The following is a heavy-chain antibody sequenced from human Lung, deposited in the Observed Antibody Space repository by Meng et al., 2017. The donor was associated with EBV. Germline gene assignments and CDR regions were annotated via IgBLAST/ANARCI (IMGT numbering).Heavy chain of an antibody. V-gene: IGHV4-4*02. CDR3: ARGKLSGYRYFDY. CDR1: CGAISSSNW. CDR2: IYHSGGT. J-gene: IGHJ4*02. Sequence: VPLRWSSPVVVTAWVIPSLTCAVCCGAISSSNWWCWVRQPPGKGLECIGEIYHSGGTNYNPSLKSRVTISVDKSKNQFSLKLSSVTAADTAVYYCARGKLSGYRYFDYWGQGTLVTVSS. D-gene: IGHD3-3*01.